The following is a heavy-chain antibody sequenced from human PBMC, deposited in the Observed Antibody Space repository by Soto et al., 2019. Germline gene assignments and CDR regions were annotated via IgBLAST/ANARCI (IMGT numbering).Heavy chain of an antibody. CDR2: ISGSGGST. CDR1: GFTLTIFA. D-gene: IGHD7-27*01. CDR3: AKEVSLGSTVDLGY. Sequence: GGALRLSCSASGFTLTIFAMSWVRQSPGKGLEWVSTISGSGGSTYYADAVKGRFTISRDNSMGTLYLQMKSLRVEDTAIYYCAKEVSLGSTVDLGYWGQGTLVTVSS. V-gene: IGHV3-23*01. J-gene: IGHJ4*02.